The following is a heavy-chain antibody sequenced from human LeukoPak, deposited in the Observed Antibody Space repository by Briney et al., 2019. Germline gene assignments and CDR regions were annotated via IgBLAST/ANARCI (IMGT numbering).Heavy chain of an antibody. CDR2: MNPNSGDT. CDR3: ARASGWLVSYYYGMDV. J-gene: IGHJ6*02. D-gene: IGHD6-19*01. V-gene: IGHV1-8*01. CDR1: GYTFTSYD. Sequence: KPGASVKVSCKASGYTFTSYDINWVRQATGQGLEWMGWMNPNSGDTGYAQKFQGRVTMTRNTSISTAYMELSSLRSEDTAVYYCARASGWLVSYYYGMDVWGQGTTVTVSS.